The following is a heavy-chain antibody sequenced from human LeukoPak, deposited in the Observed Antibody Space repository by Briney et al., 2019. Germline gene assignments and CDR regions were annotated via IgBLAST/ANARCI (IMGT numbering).Heavy chain of an antibody. CDR1: GYTFTNYA. Sequence: ASVKVSCKASGYTFTNYAMHWVRQAPGQRLEWMGWINAGNGNTKYSQKFQGRVTITRDTSASTAYMGLSSLRSEDTAVYYCARGNLRYYYYMDVWGKGTTVTVSS. V-gene: IGHV1-3*01. CDR2: INAGNGNT. CDR3: ARGNLRYYYYMDV. J-gene: IGHJ6*03. D-gene: IGHD4-23*01.